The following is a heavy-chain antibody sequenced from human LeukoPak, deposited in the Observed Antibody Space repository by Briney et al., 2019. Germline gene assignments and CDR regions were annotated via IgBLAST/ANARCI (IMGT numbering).Heavy chain of an antibody. CDR2: MNPNSGNT. CDR1: GYTFTSYD. V-gene: IGHV1-8*01. Sequence: GASVKVSCKASGYTFTSYDINWVRQATGQGLEWMGWMNPNSGNTGYAQKFQGRVTMTRNTSISTAYMELSSLRSEDTAVYYCASRIYYGSGSYLGNYYFDYWGQGTLVTVSS. D-gene: IGHD3-10*01. J-gene: IGHJ4*02. CDR3: ASRIYYGSGSYLGNYYFDY.